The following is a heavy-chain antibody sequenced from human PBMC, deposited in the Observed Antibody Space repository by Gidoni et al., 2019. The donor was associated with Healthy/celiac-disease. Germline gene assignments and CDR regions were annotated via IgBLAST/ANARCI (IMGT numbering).Heavy chain of an antibody. D-gene: IGHD2-21*02. V-gene: IGHV4-4*02. Sequence: QVQLQESGPGLVKPSGTLYLTCAVSGGSIRSSNWWSWVRQPPGKGLEWIGESYHSGSTNYNPSLESRVTISVDKSKNQFSLKLSSVTAADTAVYYCASRATNVVVTAVDYWGQGTLVTVSS. CDR2: SYHSGST. CDR3: ASRATNVVVTAVDY. CDR1: GGSIRSSNW. J-gene: IGHJ4*02.